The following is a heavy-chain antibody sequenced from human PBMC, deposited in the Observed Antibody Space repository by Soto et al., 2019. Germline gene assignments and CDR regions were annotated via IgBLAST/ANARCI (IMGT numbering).Heavy chain of an antibody. Sequence: GGSLRLSCAASGFTFSGYAMNWARQAPGKGLEWVSAIDGSGGGKFYADSVTGRFTVSRDNSKNMLYLQMSSLRVEDAAVYYCAKLEYSASSHWGQGTMVNVSS. CDR1: GFTFSGYA. CDR3: AKLEYSASSH. J-gene: IGHJ1*01. V-gene: IGHV3-23*01. D-gene: IGHD6-6*01. CDR2: IDGSGGGK.